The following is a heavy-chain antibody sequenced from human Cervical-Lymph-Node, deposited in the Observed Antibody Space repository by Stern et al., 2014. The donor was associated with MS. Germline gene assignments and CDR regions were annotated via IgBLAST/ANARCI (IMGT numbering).Heavy chain of an antibody. J-gene: IGHJ3*02. D-gene: IGHD3-22*01. Sequence: EVQLVESGGGLVKPGGSLRLSCAASGFTFSSYSMNWVRQAPGKGLEWVSSISSSSSYTYYADSVKGRFTISRDNAKNSLYLQMNSLRAEDTAVYYCARDSGGNYYDSSGYHNDAFDIWGQGTMVTVSS. CDR2: ISSSSSYT. V-gene: IGHV3-21*01. CDR1: GFTFSSYS. CDR3: ARDSGGNYYDSSGYHNDAFDI.